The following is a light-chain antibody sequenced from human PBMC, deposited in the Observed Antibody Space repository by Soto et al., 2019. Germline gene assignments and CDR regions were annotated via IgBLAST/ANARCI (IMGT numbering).Light chain of an antibody. CDR3: QQYGRSPTWT. CDR2: GAS. V-gene: IGKV3-20*01. CDR1: QTVSGSY. Sequence: EIVFTQSPGPVSLSPGERAIGGCRASQTVSGSYLAWCQQQPGQAPRHLIYGASSRANGVSDRFSGSGSGTDLTLPISSLEPEDFAVYYCQQYGRSPTWTFGQGTKVDIK. J-gene: IGKJ1*01.